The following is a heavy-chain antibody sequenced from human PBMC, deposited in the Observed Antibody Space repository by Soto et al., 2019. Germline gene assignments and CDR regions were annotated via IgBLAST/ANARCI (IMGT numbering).Heavy chain of an antibody. CDR2: IYNSGST. Sequence: QVQLQESGPGLVKPSETLSLSCTVSGGSMSSYFWSWIRQPPGKELEWIGYIYNSGSTNYSPSPSSRVTISVDTSRNRFALRLNSVTAADTAVYYCTREVRISAGYNWVDPWGRGSVVTVSS. D-gene: IGHD2-15*01. CDR3: TREVRISAGYNWVDP. J-gene: IGHJ5*02. CDR1: GGSMSSYF. V-gene: IGHV4-59*01.